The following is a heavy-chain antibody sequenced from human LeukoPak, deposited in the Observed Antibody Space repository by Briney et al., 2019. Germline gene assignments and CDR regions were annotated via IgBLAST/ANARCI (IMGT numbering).Heavy chain of an antibody. Sequence: ASVKVSCKASGYTFTSYDIHWVRQATGQGLGWMGWMNPNSGNTGHAQKFQGRVTMTRNTSISTAYMELSSLRSEDTAVYYCARDHDKTDNYYYYGMDVWGQGTTVTVSS. CDR3: ARDHDKTDNYYYYGMDV. CDR2: MNPNSGNT. V-gene: IGHV1-8*01. J-gene: IGHJ6*02. CDR1: GYTFTSYD. D-gene: IGHD1-1*01.